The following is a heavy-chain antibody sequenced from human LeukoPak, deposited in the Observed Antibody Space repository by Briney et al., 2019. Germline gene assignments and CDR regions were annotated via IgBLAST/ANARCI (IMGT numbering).Heavy chain of an antibody. V-gene: IGHV3-7*01. Sequence: GGSLRLSCAASGFTFSSYWMSWVRQAPGKGLEWVANIKQDGSEKYYVDSVKGRFTISRGNAKNSLYLQMNSLRAEDTAVYYCARDGDDSGDAFDIRGQGTMVTVSS. CDR2: IKQDGSEK. D-gene: IGHD3-22*01. CDR3: ARDGDDSGDAFDI. CDR1: GFTFSSYW. J-gene: IGHJ3*02.